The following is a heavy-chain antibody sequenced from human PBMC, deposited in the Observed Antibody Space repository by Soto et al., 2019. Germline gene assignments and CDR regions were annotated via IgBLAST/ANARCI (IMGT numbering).Heavy chain of an antibody. CDR1: GFTFSSHV. Sequence: EVQLLESGGGLVQPGGSLRLPCAASGFTFSSHVMNWVRQAPGKGLEWVAAISGGGGTTYYGDSVEGRFTMSRDNSKNTLYLQMNSLRADDTAVYYCARGPRAPPPHDYGMDVWGQGTTVTVSS. CDR2: ISGGGGTT. V-gene: IGHV3-23*01. CDR3: ARGPRAPPPHDYGMDV. J-gene: IGHJ6*02.